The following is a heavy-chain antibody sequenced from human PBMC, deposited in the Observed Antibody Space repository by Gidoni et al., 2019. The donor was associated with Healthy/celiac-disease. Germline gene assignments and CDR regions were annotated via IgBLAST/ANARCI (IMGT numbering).Heavy chain of an antibody. J-gene: IGHJ6*03. CDR3: ARGRLSSTSCYDMRGLCSYYMDV. Sequence: QVQLVQSGAEVKKPGSSVKVSCKASGGTFSSYAISWVRQAPGQGLEWMGGIIPIFGTANYAQKFQGRVTITADESTSTAYMELSSLRSEDTAVYYCARGRLSSTSCYDMRGLCSYYMDVWGKGTTVTVSS. D-gene: IGHD2-2*01. CDR2: IIPIFGTA. CDR1: GGTFSSYA. V-gene: IGHV1-69*01.